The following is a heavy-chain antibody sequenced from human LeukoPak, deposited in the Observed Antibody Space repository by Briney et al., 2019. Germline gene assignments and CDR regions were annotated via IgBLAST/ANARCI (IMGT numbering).Heavy chain of an antibody. V-gene: IGHV4-61*02. J-gene: IGHJ4*02. CDR1: GGSIISGSYY. D-gene: IGHD4-23*01. CDR2: VYTSAST. Sequence: SETLSLTCTVPGGSIISGSYYWSWIRQPAGKGLDWTGRVYTSASTNYNPSLKSRVTISVDTSKKQFSLKLTSVSAADTAVYYCARRLGGNGGLDYWGQGILVTVSS. CDR3: ARRLGGNGGLDY.